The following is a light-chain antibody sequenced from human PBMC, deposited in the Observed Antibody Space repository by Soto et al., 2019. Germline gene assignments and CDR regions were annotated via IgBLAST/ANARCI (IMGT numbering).Light chain of an antibody. CDR2: GAS. V-gene: IGKV3-15*01. CDR1: QSVSSN. J-gene: IGKJ3*01. Sequence: EIVMTQSPATLSVSPGERATLSCRASQSVSSNLAWYNQKPGQAPRLLMYGASTRATGVPARFSGSGSGTEFTLTISSLQSEDFATYYCQQLNSSPRTFGPGTKVDIK. CDR3: QQLNSSPRT.